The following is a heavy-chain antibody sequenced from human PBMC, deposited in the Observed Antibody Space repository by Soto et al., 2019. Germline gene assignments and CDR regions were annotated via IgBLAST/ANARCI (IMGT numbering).Heavy chain of an antibody. Sequence: SVKVSCKASGGTFSSYAISWVRQAPGQGLEWMGGIIPIFGTANYAQKFQGRVTITADKSTSTAYMELSSLRSEDTAVYYCARGKYCSGGSCYVWFDPWGQGTLVTVSS. CDR1: GGTFSSYA. CDR2: IIPIFGTA. D-gene: IGHD2-15*01. J-gene: IGHJ5*02. V-gene: IGHV1-69*06. CDR3: ARGKYCSGGSCYVWFDP.